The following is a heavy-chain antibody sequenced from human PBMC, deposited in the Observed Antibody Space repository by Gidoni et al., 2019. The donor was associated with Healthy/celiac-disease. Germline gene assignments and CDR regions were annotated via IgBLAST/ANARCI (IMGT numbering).Heavy chain of an antibody. CDR2: IRSKAYGGTT. J-gene: IGHJ4*02. CDR1: GFTFGDYA. Sequence: EVQLVESGGGLVQPGRSLRLSCTASGFTFGDYAMGWVRQAPGKGLEWVGFIRSKAYGGTTEYAASVKGRFTISRDDSKSIAYLQMNSLKTEDTAVYYCTREPSTYYYDSSGYHLDYWGQGTLVTVSS. D-gene: IGHD3-22*01. CDR3: TREPSTYYYDSSGYHLDY. V-gene: IGHV3-49*04.